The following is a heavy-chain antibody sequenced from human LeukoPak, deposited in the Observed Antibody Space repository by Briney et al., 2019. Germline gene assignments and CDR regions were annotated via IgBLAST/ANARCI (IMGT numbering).Heavy chain of an antibody. CDR3: ARGRAVDFWSGYYPIRYYFDY. V-gene: IGHV4-34*01. D-gene: IGHD3-3*01. Sequence: PSETLSLTCAVYGGSFSGYYWSWIRQPPGKGLEWIGEINHSGSTNYNPSLKSRVTISVDTSMNQFSLKLSSVTAADTAVYYCARGRAVDFWSGYYPIRYYFDYWGQGTLVTVSS. CDR2: INHSGST. CDR1: GGSFSGYY. J-gene: IGHJ4*02.